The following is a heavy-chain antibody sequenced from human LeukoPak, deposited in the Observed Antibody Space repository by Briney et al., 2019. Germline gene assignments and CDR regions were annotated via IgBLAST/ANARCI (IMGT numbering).Heavy chain of an antibody. V-gene: IGHV3-15*01. D-gene: IGHD3-10*01. CDR3: TTVAITMVRGVIIITRSFDY. Sequence: GGSLRLSCAASGFTFSNAWMSWVRQAPGKGLEWVGRIKSKTDGGTTDYAAPVKGRFTISRDNSKNTLSLQMNSLKTEATAVYYCTTVAITMVRGVIIITRSFDYWGQGTLVTVSS. CDR2: IKSKTDGGTT. J-gene: IGHJ4*02. CDR1: GFTFSNAW.